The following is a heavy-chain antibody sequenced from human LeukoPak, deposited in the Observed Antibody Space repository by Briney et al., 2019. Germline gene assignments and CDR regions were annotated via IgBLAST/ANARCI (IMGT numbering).Heavy chain of an antibody. CDR2: ISGGGSGT. Sequence: GGSLRLSYAPSGFTFSSYAMSWVRQAPGKGLEWVAVISGGGSGTYYADFVRGRFTISRDNSKNTVYLQMNSLRAEDTAIYYCARDIEISTWGLGTMVTVSS. CDR1: GFTFSSYA. J-gene: IGHJ3*01. V-gene: IGHV3-23*01. D-gene: IGHD1-26*01. CDR3: ARDIEIST.